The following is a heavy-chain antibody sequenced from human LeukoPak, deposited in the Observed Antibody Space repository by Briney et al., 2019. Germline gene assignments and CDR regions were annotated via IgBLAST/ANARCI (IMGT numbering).Heavy chain of an antibody. V-gene: IGHV1-46*01. CDR3: ARGPSYYGSGSYYPPRFDP. J-gene: IGHJ5*02. CDR2: INPCGGRT. D-gene: IGHD3-10*01. Sequence: ASVKVSCKASGYTFTSYYMHWVRQAPGQGLEWMGIINPCGGRTTYAQKFQGRVTMTRDKSTSTVYMELSSLRSEDTAVYYCARGPSYYGSGSYYPPRFDPWGQGTLVTVSS. CDR1: GYTFTSYY.